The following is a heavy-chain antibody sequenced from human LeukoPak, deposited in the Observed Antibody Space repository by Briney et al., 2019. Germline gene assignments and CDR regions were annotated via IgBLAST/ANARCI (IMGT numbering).Heavy chain of an antibody. CDR1: GFTFCSYA. CDR2: ISGSGGST. CDR3: AKCNSEDYYGSY. V-gene: IGHV3-23*01. D-gene: IGHD3-10*01. Sequence: GGSLRLSCAASGFTFCSYAMSWVRQAPGKGLEWVSAISGSGGSTYYADSVKGRFTISRDNFKNTLHLQMNSLRAEDTAVYYCAKCNSEDYYGSYWGQGTLVTVSS. J-gene: IGHJ4*02.